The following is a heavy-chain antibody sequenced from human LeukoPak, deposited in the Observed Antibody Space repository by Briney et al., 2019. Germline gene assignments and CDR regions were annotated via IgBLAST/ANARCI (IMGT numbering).Heavy chain of an antibody. V-gene: IGHV4-34*01. CDR1: GGSFSGYY. J-gene: IGHJ5*02. CDR3: ARDVNYYDSSGYPLP. D-gene: IGHD3-22*01. CDR2: INHSGST. Sequence: SETLSLTCAVYGGSFSGYYWSWILQPPGKGLEWIGEINHSGSTNYNPSLKSRVTISVDTSKNQFSLKLSFVTAADTAVYYCARDVNYYDSSGYPLPWGQGTLVTVSS.